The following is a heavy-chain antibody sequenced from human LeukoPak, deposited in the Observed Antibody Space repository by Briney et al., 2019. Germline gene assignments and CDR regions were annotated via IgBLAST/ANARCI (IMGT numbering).Heavy chain of an antibody. D-gene: IGHD3-10*01. V-gene: IGHV3-74*01. CDR2: INSDGSNT. J-gene: IGHJ6*02. CDR3: ARGWVGKDV. CDR1: GFTFSSSW. Sequence: GGSLRLSCAAPGFTFSSSWMHWVRQAPGKGLLWVSRINSDGSNTGYADSVKGRFTISRDNAKNTLYLQMNSLRADDTVVYYCARGWVGKDVWGQGTTVTVSS.